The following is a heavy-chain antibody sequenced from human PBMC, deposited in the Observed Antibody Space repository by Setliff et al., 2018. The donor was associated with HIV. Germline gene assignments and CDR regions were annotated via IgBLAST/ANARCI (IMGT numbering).Heavy chain of an antibody. CDR3: ASLNYYDSSGYYPH. J-gene: IGHJ4*02. V-gene: IGHV4-34*01. CDR1: GGSFSGYY. Sequence: SETLSLTCAVYGGSFSGYYWSWIRQPPGKGLEWIGEINHSGSTNYNPSLKSRVTISVDTSKNQFSLKLSSVTAADTAVYYCASLNYYDSSGYYPHWGQGTLVNVSS. CDR2: INHSGST. D-gene: IGHD3-22*01.